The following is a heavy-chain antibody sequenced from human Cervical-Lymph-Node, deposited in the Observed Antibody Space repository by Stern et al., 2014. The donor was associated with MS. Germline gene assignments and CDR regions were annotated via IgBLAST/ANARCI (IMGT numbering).Heavy chain of an antibody. D-gene: IGHD2-2*01. CDR1: GFTFSSYS. CDR3: AKDRYCSSTSCYGLYGMDV. J-gene: IGHJ6*02. V-gene: IGHV3-21*01. Sequence: VKLVQSGGGLVKPGGSLRLSCAASGFTFSSYSMNWVRQAPGKGLEWVSSLSSSSSYIYYADSVKGRLTISRDNAKNSLYLQMNSLRAEDTAVYYWAKDRYCSSTSCYGLYGMDVWGQGTTVTVSS. CDR2: LSSSSSYI.